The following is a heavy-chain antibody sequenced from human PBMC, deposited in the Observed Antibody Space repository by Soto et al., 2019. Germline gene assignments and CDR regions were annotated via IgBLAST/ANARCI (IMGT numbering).Heavy chain of an antibody. CDR1: GYSFTSYW. CDR3: ARLPSPYYYGSGSFPGSDP. CDR2: IDPSDSYT. Sequence: GESLKISCKGSGYSFTSYWISWVRQMPGKGLEWMGRIDPSDSYTNYSPSFQGHVTISADKSISTAYLQWSSLKASDTAMYYCARLPSPYYYGSGSFPGSDPWGQGTLVTVSS. D-gene: IGHD3-10*01. V-gene: IGHV5-10-1*01. J-gene: IGHJ5*02.